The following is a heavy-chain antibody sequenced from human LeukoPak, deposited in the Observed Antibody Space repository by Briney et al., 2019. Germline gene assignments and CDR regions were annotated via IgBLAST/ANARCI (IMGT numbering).Heavy chain of an antibody. Sequence: GGSLRLSCAASGFTFSTYAMSWVRQAPGKGLEWVAVISYDGSNKYYADSVKGRFTISRDNPKNTLYLQMNSLRAEDTAVYYCAKDAAYYYMDVWGKGTTVTVSS. CDR1: GFTFSTYA. CDR2: ISYDGSNK. V-gene: IGHV3-30*18. CDR3: AKDAAYYYMDV. J-gene: IGHJ6*03.